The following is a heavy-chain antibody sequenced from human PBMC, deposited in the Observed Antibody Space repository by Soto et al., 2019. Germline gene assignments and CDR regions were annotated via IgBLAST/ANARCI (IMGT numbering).Heavy chain of an antibody. CDR3: AREGTYY. D-gene: IGHD1-1*01. V-gene: IGHV3-30-3*01. Sequence: QVQLVESGGGVVQPGRSLRLSCAASGFTFSSYAMHWVRQSPGKGLEWVAVISYDGINEYNADSVKGRFTISRDNSKNTLYLQMNSLRAEDTAVYYCAREGTYYWGQGTLVTVSS. CDR1: GFTFSSYA. J-gene: IGHJ4*02. CDR2: ISYDGINE.